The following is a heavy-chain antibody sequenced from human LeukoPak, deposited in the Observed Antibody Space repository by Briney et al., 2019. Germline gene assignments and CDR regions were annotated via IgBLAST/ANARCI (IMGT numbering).Heavy chain of an antibody. J-gene: IGHJ5*02. CDR1: GYSISSGYY. D-gene: IGHD2-2*01. Sequence: PSETLSLTCAVSGYSISSGYYWGWIRPPPGKGLEWIGSIYHSGSTYYNPSLKSRVTISVDTSKNQFSLKLSSVTAADTAVYYCARQSRFNWFDPWGQGTLVTVSS. CDR3: ARQSRFNWFDP. CDR2: IYHSGST. V-gene: IGHV4-38-2*01.